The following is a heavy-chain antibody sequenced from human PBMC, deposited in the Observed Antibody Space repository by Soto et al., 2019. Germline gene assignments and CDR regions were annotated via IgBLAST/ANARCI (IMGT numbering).Heavy chain of an antibody. D-gene: IGHD4-17*01. CDR2: VIPVFNTS. V-gene: IGHV1-69*01. J-gene: IGHJ4*02. CDR3: ARGDEMTAVTIFEY. Sequence: QVQLEQSGPEVKRPGTSVKVSCKASGGAFGRYSVSWVRQAPGQGLEWIGGVIPVFNTSNYSLKFQGRVAISADESKSTVFMELRSLRSEDTALYYWARGDEMTAVTIFEYWGQGTLVTVSS. CDR1: GGAFGRYS.